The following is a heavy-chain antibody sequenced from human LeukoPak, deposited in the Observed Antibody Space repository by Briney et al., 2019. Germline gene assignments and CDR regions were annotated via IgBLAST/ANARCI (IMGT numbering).Heavy chain of an antibody. D-gene: IGHD6-19*01. CDR1: GGSISSYY. CDR3: ARVGRQWLVDVYWFDP. CDR2: IYYSGST. V-gene: IGHV4-59*01. Sequence: MTSETVSLTCTVSGGSISSYYWSWIRQPPGKGLEWIGYIYYSGSTNYNPSLKSRVTISVDTSKNQFSLKLSSVTAADTAVYYCARVGRQWLVDVYWFDPWGQGTLVTVSS. J-gene: IGHJ5*02.